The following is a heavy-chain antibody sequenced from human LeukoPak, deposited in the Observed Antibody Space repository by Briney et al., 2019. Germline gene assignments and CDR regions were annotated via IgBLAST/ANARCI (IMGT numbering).Heavy chain of an antibody. V-gene: IGHV3-30-3*01. CDR2: ISNDGTNS. D-gene: IGHD2-2*01. J-gene: IGHJ4*02. CDR1: GFTFSNYG. CDR3: ARDGLPYCTSTSCYHSDS. Sequence: AGGSLRLSCRVSGFTFSNYGMHWVRQAPGKGLEWVAVISNDGTNSHYGDSVQGRFTISRDNSNNTLFLQLNNLRPDDTAVYYCARDGLPYCTSTSCYHSDSWGQGTLVTVSS.